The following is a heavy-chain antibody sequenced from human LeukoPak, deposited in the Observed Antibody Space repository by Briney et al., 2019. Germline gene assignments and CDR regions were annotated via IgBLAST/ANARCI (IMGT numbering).Heavy chain of an antibody. V-gene: IGHV4-59*01. CDR2: IYYSGST. CDR1: GGSISSYY. CDR3: ARGGTKYGDYGILGYGMDV. D-gene: IGHD4-17*01. Sequence: SETLSLTCTVSGGSISSYYWSWIRQPPGEGLEWIGYIYYSGSTNYNPSLKSRVTISVDTSKNQFSLKLSSVTAADTAVYYCARGGTKYGDYGILGYGMDVWGQGTTVTVSS. J-gene: IGHJ6*02.